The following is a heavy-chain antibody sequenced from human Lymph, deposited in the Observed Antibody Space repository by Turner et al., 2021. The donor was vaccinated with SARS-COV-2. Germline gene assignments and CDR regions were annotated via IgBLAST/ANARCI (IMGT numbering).Heavy chain of an antibody. CDR2: LIPILGIA. Sequence: TSSAINWVRQAPGHGLEWMGRLIPILGIANYAQKFQGRVTITADKSTSTAYMELSSLRSEDTAVYYCAGARLDSYSGCYASWFDPWGQGTLVTVSS. V-gene: IGHV1-69*04. CDR1: TSSA. J-gene: IGHJ5*02. CDR3: AGARLDSYSGCYASWFDP. D-gene: IGHD1-26*01.